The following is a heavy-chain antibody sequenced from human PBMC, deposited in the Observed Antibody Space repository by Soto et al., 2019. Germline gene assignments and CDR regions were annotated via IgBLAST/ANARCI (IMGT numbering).Heavy chain of an antibody. Sequence: EVQLLESGGTLVQPGGSLRLSCAASGFTFSSYAMSWVRQAPGEGLEWVSSISGSGGGTYYADSVKGRFTISRDNSKNTLYLQMNSLRGEDTAVYYCAKKKPPGVAGFDFWGQGPLVTVSS. V-gene: IGHV3-23*01. D-gene: IGHD3-3*01. CDR3: AKKKPPGVAGFDF. CDR2: ISGSGGGT. J-gene: IGHJ4*02. CDR1: GFTFSSYA.